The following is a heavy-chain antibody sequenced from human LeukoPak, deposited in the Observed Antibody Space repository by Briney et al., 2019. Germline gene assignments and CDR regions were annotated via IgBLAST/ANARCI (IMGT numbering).Heavy chain of an antibody. V-gene: IGHV3-30*04. CDR1: GFTFSSYA. Sequence: GGSLRLSCAASGFTFSSYAMRWVRQAPGKGLEWVAVISYDGSNKCYADSVKGRFTISRDNSKNTLYLQMNSLRAEDTAVYYCARANFKYCSGGSCYLNDYWGQGTLVTVSS. J-gene: IGHJ4*02. D-gene: IGHD2-15*01. CDR3: ARANFKYCSGGSCYLNDY. CDR2: ISYDGSNK.